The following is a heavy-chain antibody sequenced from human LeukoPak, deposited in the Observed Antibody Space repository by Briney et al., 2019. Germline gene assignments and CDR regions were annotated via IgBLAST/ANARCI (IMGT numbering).Heavy chain of an antibody. CDR3: ARDGIEYGSGSGKFYSNGMDV. CDR2: ITAYRGNT. J-gene: IGHJ6*02. D-gene: IGHD3-10*01. CDR1: GFTFSSYA. Sequence: GGSLRLSCAASGFTFSSYAMSWVRQAPGEGLEWMGWITAYRGNTAYEQKFQGRVTMTTDTSTSTAYLELTSLRSDDTAVYYCARDGIEYGSGSGKFYSNGMDVWGQGTTVTVSS. V-gene: IGHV1-18*01.